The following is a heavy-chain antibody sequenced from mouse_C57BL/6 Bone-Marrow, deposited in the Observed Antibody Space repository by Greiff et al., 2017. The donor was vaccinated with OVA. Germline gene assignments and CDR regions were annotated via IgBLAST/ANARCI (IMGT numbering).Heavy chain of an antibody. CDR2: MYPGDGDT. Sequence: VQLQQSGPELVKPGASVKISCKASGYAFSSSWMNWVKQRTGKGLEWIGLMYPGDGDTNYNGKCKGKATLTADTSSRTAYMQRSSLTSEDSAVYFCSSTVGSDYWGQGTTLTVSS. CDR1: GYAFSSSW. CDR3: SSTVGSDY. V-gene: IGHV1-82*01. J-gene: IGHJ2*01. D-gene: IGHD1-1*01.